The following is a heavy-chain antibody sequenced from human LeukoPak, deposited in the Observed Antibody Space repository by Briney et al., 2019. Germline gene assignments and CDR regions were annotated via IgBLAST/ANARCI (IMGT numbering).Heavy chain of an antibody. CDR2: IYTSGST. CDR1: GGSISSGGYF. V-gene: IGHV4-61*02. D-gene: IGHD5-18*01. CDR3: ARGSGYSYGIDY. Sequence: SETLSLTCTVSGGSISSGGYFWSWIRQPAGKGLEWIGRIYTSGSTNYNPSLNSRVTISVDTSKNQFSLKLSSVTAADTAVYYCARGSGYSYGIDYWGQGTLVTVSS. J-gene: IGHJ4*02.